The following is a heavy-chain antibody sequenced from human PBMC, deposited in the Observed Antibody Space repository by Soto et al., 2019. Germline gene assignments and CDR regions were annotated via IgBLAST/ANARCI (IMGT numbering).Heavy chain of an antibody. CDR1: GYTFTSYG. CDR2: INPYNGNT. CDR3: ARDWFGVDY. J-gene: IGHJ4*02. Sequence: QVQLVQSGAEVKKPGASVKVSCKASGYTFTSYGISWVRQAPGQGLEWMGWINPYNGNTNYSQKLQGRVTMTTDTSTNTASMELRRLRSDDTAVYYCARDWFGVDYWGQGTLVTVSS. D-gene: IGHD3-16*01. V-gene: IGHV1-18*01.